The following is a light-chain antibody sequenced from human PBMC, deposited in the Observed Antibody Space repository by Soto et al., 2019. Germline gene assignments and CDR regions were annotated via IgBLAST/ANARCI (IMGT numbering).Light chain of an antibody. J-gene: IGKJ1*01. V-gene: IGKV3-11*01. CDR2: DAS. CDR3: QQSYSTPWT. CDR1: QSVSTS. Sequence: ETVLTQSPVTLSLSPGERATLSCRASQSVSTSLAWYQQKPGQSPRLHIYDASERPPGVPARFSGSGSGTDFTLTISSLQPEDFATYYCQQSYSTPWTFGQGTKVEIK.